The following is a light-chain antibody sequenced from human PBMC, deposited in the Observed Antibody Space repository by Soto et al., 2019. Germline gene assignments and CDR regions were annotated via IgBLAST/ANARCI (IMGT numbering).Light chain of an antibody. CDR2: GAS. CDR1: QSVSSSY. V-gene: IGKV3-20*01. J-gene: IGKJ1*01. Sequence: EIVLTQSPGTLSLSPGERATLSCRASQSVSSSYLAWYQQKPGQAPRLLIYGASSRATGIPDRFSGSGSGTDFTLTISRLQPDDFATYYCQQYNSYSGTFGQGTKVDTK. CDR3: QQYNSYSGT.